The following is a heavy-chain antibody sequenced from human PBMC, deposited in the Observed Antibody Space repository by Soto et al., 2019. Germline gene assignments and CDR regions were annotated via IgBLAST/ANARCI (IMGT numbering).Heavy chain of an antibody. J-gene: IGHJ4*02. V-gene: IGHV3-33*01. CDR2: IWYDGSYK. CDR3: ARGQRLSQCYSDF. CDR1: GFTFSSYG. Sequence: QVPLVESGGGVVQPGRSLRLSCAASGFTFSSYGMHWVRQAPGKGLEWVALIWYDGSYKYYADSVKGRFTISRDNSKSTLYLQMDSLRADDTAMYYCARGQRLSQCYSDFWGQGTLVTVSS. D-gene: IGHD6-25*01.